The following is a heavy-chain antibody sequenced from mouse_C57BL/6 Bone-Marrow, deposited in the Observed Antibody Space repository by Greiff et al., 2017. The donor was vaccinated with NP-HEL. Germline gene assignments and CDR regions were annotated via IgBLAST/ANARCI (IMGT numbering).Heavy chain of an antibody. CDR1: GYTFTSYW. J-gene: IGHJ2*01. Sequence: QVQLQQPGAELVMPGASVKLSCKASGYTFTSYWMHWVKQRPGQGLEWIGEIDPSDSYTNYNQKLKGKSTLTVDKSSSTAYMQLSSLTSEDSAVYYCARWPYYFDYWGQGTTLTVSS. V-gene: IGHV1-69*01. CDR2: IDPSDSYT. CDR3: ARWPYYFDY.